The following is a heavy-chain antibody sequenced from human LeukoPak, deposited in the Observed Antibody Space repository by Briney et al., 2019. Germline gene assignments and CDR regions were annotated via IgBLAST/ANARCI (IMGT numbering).Heavy chain of an antibody. CDR3: ARVGLDNAFDI. D-gene: IGHD3/OR15-3a*01. CDR2: MNPNSGNT. Sequence: ASVKVSCKASGYTFTSYYINWVRQAPGQGLVWMGWMNPNSGNTGYAQKFQGRVTITRNTSISTAYMELSSLRSEDTAVYYCARVGLDNAFDIWGQGTMVTVSS. J-gene: IGHJ3*02. V-gene: IGHV1-8*03. CDR1: GYTFTSYY.